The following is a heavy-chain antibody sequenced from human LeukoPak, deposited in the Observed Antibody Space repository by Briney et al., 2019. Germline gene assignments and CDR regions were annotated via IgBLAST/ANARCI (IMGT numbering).Heavy chain of an antibody. CDR3: ATTQQLGAFDI. CDR2: IWYDGSNK. Sequence: GGSLRLSCAASGFTFSSYGMHWVRQAPGKGLEWVAVIWYDGSNKYYADSVKGRFTTSRDNSKNTLYLQMNSLRAEDTAVYYCATTQQLGAFDIWGQGTMVTVSS. V-gene: IGHV3-33*01. J-gene: IGHJ3*02. D-gene: IGHD6-6*01. CDR1: GFTFSSYG.